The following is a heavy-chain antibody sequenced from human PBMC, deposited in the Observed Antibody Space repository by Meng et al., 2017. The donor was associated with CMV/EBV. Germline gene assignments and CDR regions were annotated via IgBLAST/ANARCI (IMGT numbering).Heavy chain of an antibody. V-gene: IGHV5-51*01. D-gene: IGHD3-3*01. Sequence: KVSCKASGYTFTSYDINWVRQMPGKGLEWMGIIYLGDSDTRYSPSFQGQVTISADKSISTAYLQWSSLKASDTAMYYCARQYYDFWSGYYPPMGAFDIWGQGTMVTVSS. CDR1: GYTFTSYD. J-gene: IGHJ3*02. CDR3: ARQYYDFWSGYYPPMGAFDI. CDR2: IYLGDSDT.